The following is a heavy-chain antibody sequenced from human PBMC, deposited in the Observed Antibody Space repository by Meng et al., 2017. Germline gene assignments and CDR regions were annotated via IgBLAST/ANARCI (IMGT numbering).Heavy chain of an antibody. D-gene: IGHD1-26*01. CDR2: IDTNTGNP. CDR1: GYTFTSYA. V-gene: IGHV7-4-1*02. J-gene: IGHJ4*02. CDR3: AREGRVDFDY. Sequence: LVEPGSELKKPWASVKVSCKASGYTFTSYAMNWVRQAPGQGLEWMGWIDTNTGNPTYAQGFTGRFVFSLDTSVSTAYLQISSLKAEDTAGYYCAREGRVDFDYWGQGTLVTVSS.